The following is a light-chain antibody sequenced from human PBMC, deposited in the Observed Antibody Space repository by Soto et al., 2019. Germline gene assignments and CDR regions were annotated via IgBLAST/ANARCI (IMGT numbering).Light chain of an antibody. CDR1: QSVGNN. J-gene: IGKJ5*01. Sequence: DIVLTQSPSTLSSSPGERDTLTCRASQSVGNNLAWYQQKPGQAPGLLIYGASRRATGIPDRFSGSGSGTDFTLTISRLEPEDVAVYYCQQYGRSPITFGQGTRLEIK. CDR3: QQYGRSPIT. V-gene: IGKV3-20*01. CDR2: GAS.